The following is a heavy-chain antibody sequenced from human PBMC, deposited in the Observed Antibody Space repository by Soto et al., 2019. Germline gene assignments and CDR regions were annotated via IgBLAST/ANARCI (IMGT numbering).Heavy chain of an antibody. V-gene: IGHV1-69*10. D-gene: IGHD5-12*01. J-gene: IGHJ4*02. CDR3: ARDPGDGYKYYFDY. CDR2: IIPILGIA. CDR1: GGTFSSYA. Sequence: ASVNVSCKASGGTFSSYAISWVRQAPGQGLEWMGGIIPILGIANYAQKFQGRVTITADKSTSTAYMELSSLRSEDTAVYYCARDPGDGYKYYFDYWGQGTLVTVSS.